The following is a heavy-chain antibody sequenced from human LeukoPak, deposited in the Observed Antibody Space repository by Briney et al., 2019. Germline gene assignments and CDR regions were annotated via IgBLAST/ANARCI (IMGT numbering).Heavy chain of an antibody. V-gene: IGHV3-21*01. J-gene: IGHJ4*02. Sequence: GGSLRLSCAASGFTLSSYMMNWVRQAPGKGLEWVSSINSGSTYTYYTESVKGRFTVSRDNAKNSLFLQMNSLRAEDTAIYYCARSLTTLTYEGYWGQGTLVTVSS. CDR3: ARSLTTLTYEGY. D-gene: IGHD1-1*01. CDR1: GFTLSSYM. CDR2: INSGSTYT.